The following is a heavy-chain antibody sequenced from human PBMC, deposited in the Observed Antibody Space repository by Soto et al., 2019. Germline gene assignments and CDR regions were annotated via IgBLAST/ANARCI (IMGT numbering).Heavy chain of an antibody. J-gene: IGHJ4*02. V-gene: IGHV3-30-3*01. Sequence: VQLVESGGGVVQPGRSLRLSCAASGFTFSSYAMHWVRQAPGKGLEWVAVISYDGSNKYYADSVKGRFTISRDNSKNTLYLQMNSLRAEDTAVYYCARARTSSRDFDYWGQGTLVTVSS. CDR2: ISYDGSNK. CDR3: ARARTSSRDFDY. CDR1: GFTFSSYA. D-gene: IGHD6-6*01.